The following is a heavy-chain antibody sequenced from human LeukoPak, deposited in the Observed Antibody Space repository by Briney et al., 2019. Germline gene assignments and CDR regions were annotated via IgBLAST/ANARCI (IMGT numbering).Heavy chain of an antibody. Sequence: SVKVSCKASGGTFSSYAISWVRQAPGQGLEWMGGIIPIFGTANYAQRFQGRVTITTDESTNTAYMELSRLRSEDTAVYYCARYRPVGFDPWGQGTLVTVSS. CDR3: ARYRPVGFDP. D-gene: IGHD4-23*01. J-gene: IGHJ5*02. CDR1: GGTFSSYA. CDR2: IIPIFGTA. V-gene: IGHV1-69*05.